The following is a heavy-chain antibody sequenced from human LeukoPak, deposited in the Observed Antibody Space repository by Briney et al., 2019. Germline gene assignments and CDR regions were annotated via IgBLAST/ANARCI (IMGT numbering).Heavy chain of an antibody. Sequence: AGGSLRLSCAASGFTFSSYSMNWVRQAPGKGLEWVSSISSSSSYIYYADSVKGRFTISRDNAKNSLYLQMNSLRAEETAVYYCARGLDSSGYPPFDYWGQGTLVTVSS. D-gene: IGHD3-22*01. V-gene: IGHV3-21*01. CDR1: GFTFSSYS. CDR2: ISSSSSYI. CDR3: ARGLDSSGYPPFDY. J-gene: IGHJ4*02.